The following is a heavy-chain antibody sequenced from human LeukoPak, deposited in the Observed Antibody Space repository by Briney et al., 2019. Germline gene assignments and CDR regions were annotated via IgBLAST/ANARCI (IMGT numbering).Heavy chain of an antibody. J-gene: IGHJ4*02. CDR1: GFTFSSYS. Sequence: GGSLRLSCAASGFTFSSYSMNWVRQAPGKGLEWVSSISSSSSYISYADSVEGRFTISRDNAKNSLYLQMNSLRAEDTAVYYCARDRRCSSTSCYYFDYWGQGTLVTVSS. D-gene: IGHD2-2*01. V-gene: IGHV3-21*01. CDR3: ARDRRCSSTSCYYFDY. CDR2: ISSSSSYI.